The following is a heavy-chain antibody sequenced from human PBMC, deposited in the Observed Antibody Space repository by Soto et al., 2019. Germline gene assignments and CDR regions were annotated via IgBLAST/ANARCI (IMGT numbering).Heavy chain of an antibody. CDR1: GFTFSSYG. Sequence: GGSLRLSCAASGFTFSSYGMHWVRQAPGKGLEWVAVISYDGSNKYYADSVKGRFTISRDNSKNTLYLQMNSLRAEDTAVYYCAKDGSEDSSGYYSPSSFDYWGQGTLVTVSS. V-gene: IGHV3-30*18. CDR2: ISYDGSNK. J-gene: IGHJ4*02. CDR3: AKDGSEDSSGYYSPSSFDY. D-gene: IGHD3-22*01.